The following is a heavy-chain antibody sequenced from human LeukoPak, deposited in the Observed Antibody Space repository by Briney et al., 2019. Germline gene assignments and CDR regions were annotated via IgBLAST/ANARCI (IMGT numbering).Heavy chain of an antibody. CDR1: GGSISGTNW. CDR2: ISLAGQT. Sequence: PSETLSLTCGVSGGSISGTNWRSWVRQPPGQGLEWIGEISLAGQTNYNPSLNGRVTMSLDKSSNQLSLHLTSVTAADTAVYYCARHVLSTMVRGILRQLDYWGQGTLVTVSS. CDR3: ARHVLSTMVRGILRQLDY. D-gene: IGHD3-10*01. V-gene: IGHV4/OR15-8*02. J-gene: IGHJ4*02.